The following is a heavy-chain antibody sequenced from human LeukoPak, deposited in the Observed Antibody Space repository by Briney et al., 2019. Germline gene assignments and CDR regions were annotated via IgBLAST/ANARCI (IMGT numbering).Heavy chain of an antibody. Sequence: SETLSLTCTVSGGSISSSSYYWGWSRQPPGKGLGWIGSIHYSGSTYYNTSLKSRVTISVDTSKNQFSLKLRSVTAADTAVYYCARDHQGTYFDFWSGSKANNYYYMDVWGKGTTVTVSS. J-gene: IGHJ6*03. V-gene: IGHV4-39*07. CDR1: GGSISSSSYY. CDR3: ARDHQGTYFDFWSGSKANNYYYMDV. CDR2: IHYSGST. D-gene: IGHD3-3*01.